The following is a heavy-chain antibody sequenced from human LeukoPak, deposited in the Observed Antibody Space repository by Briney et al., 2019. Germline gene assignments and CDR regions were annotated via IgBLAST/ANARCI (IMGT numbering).Heavy chain of an antibody. CDR1: GGSISSGGYY. CDR3: ARGRFYYGMDV. CDR2: IYYSGST. Sequence: SETLSLTCTVSGGSISSGGYYWRWIRQHPGKGLEWIGYIYYSGSTYYNPSLKSRVTMSVDTSKNQFSLKLSSVTAADTAVYYCARGRFYYGMDVWGKGTTVTVSS. D-gene: IGHD3-3*01. J-gene: IGHJ6*04. V-gene: IGHV4-31*03.